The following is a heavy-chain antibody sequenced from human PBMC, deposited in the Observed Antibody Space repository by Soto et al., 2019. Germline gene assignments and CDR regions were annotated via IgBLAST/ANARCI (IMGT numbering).Heavy chain of an antibody. CDR1: GGSIGSYF. D-gene: IGHD3-10*01. Sequence: SETLSLTCTVSGGSIGSYFWSWVRQRPGKGLEWIGYIYYTGSTNYNPSLKSRVTISVDTSKNQFSLQLSSVTAADTAVYYCARDLRFRGFYGMDVWGQETTVTISS. J-gene: IGHJ6*02. CDR2: IYYTGST. CDR3: ARDLRFRGFYGMDV. V-gene: IGHV4-59*01.